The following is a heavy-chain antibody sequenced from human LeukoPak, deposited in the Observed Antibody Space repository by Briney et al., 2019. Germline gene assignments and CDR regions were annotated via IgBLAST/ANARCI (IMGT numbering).Heavy chain of an antibody. CDR3: VRGRMRTTGTTDAFDI. J-gene: IGHJ3*02. CDR2: INHNGST. D-gene: IGHD1-1*01. CDR1: GGSFSGYY. Sequence: PSETLSLTCAVYGGSFSGYYWSWIRQPPGKGLEWIGEINHNGSTNYNPSLKSRVTISVDTSKNQFSLKLSSVTAADTAVYYCVRGRMRTTGTTDAFDIWGQGTMVTVSS. V-gene: IGHV4-34*01.